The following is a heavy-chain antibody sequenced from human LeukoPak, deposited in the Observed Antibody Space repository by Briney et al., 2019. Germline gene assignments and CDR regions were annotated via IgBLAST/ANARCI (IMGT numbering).Heavy chain of an antibody. J-gene: IGHJ4*02. CDR2: ISSSGGTR. CDR1: GFALSVYE. D-gene: IGHD6-19*01. Sequence: GGSLRLSCAASGFALSVYEMYWVRPAPGKGLEWVSYISSSGGTRYYADSVKGRFTISRDNAKNSLYLQMNSLRAEDTAVYYCATLTVASSFDYWGQGTLVTVSS. CDR3: ATLTVASSFDY. V-gene: IGHV3-48*03.